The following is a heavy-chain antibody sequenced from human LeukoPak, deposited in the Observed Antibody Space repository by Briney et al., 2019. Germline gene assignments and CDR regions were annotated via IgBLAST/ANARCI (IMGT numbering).Heavy chain of an antibody. CDR3: ARVDGSYYRSDAFDI. V-gene: IGHV1-2*02. D-gene: IGHD1-26*01. CDR1: GYTFTGYY. J-gene: IGHJ3*02. CDR2: INPNSGGT. Sequence: GASVKVSCKASGYTFTGYYMHWVRQAPGQGLEWMGWINPNSGGTNYAQKFQGRVTMTRDTSISTAYMELSRLRSDDTAVYYCARVDGSYYRSDAFDIWGQGTMVTVPS.